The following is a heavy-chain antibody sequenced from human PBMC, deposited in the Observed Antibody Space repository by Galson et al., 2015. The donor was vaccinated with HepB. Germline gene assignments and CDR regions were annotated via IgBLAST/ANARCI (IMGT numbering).Heavy chain of an antibody. CDR1: GYTFTSYG. Sequence: SVKVSCKASGYTFTSYGISWVRQAPGQGLEWMGWISAYNGDTYYAQKLQGRVTMTTDTSTSTAYMELRSLRSDDTAVYYCARAGTVLTPVNYWGQGTLVTVSS. CDR3: ARAGTVLTPVNY. D-gene: IGHD4-23*01. CDR2: ISAYNGDT. V-gene: IGHV1-18*04. J-gene: IGHJ4*02.